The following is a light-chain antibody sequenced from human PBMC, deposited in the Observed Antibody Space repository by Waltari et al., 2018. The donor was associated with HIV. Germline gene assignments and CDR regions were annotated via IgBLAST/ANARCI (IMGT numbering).Light chain of an antibody. CDR1: TLSNQY. CDR3: QSSDNSEHMI. J-gene: IGLJ2*01. V-gene: IGLV3-25*03. CDR2: KDT. Sequence: SSELTQPPSVSVSPGQTARTPCSGDTLSNQYAYWYQQKPGQAPVVVIIKDTERPSGIPERFSGSSSGTTVTLTIRGVQAEDEADYYCQSSDNSEHMIFGGGTKLTVL.